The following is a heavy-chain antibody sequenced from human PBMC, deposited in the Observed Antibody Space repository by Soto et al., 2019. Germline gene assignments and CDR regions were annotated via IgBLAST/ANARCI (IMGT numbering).Heavy chain of an antibody. V-gene: IGHV3-30-3*01. D-gene: IGHD3-10*01. Sequence: GGSLRLSCAASGFTFSSYAMHWVRQAPGKGLEWVAVISYDGSNKYYADSVKGRFTISRDNSKNTLYLQMNSLRAEDTAVYYCAREEYYYYPYYGMDVWGQGTTVTVSS. CDR2: ISYDGSNK. J-gene: IGHJ6*02. CDR1: GFTFSSYA. CDR3: AREEYYYYPYYGMDV.